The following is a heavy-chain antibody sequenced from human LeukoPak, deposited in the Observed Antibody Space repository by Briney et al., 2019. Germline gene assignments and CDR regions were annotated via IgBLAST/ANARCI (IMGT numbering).Heavy chain of an antibody. CDR3: ARGGAARPYYFDY. Sequence: SETLSLTCTVSGGSISSSSYYWGWIRQPPGKGLEWIGYIYYSGRTYYNPSLKSRVTISVDTSKNQFSLKLSSVTAADTAVYYCARGGAARPYYFDYWGQGTLVTVSS. CDR2: IYYSGRT. V-gene: IGHV4-39*07. J-gene: IGHJ4*02. CDR1: GGSISSSSYY. D-gene: IGHD6-6*01.